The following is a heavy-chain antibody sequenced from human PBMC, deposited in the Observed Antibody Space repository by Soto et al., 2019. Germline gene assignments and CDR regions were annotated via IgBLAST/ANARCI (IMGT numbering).Heavy chain of an antibody. Sequence: PGGSLRLSCAASGFIFTSYSMNWVRQAPGKGLEWVSSISSSSSYIYYADSVKGRFTISRDSVKNMLSLDMSDLRAEDTAVYYCAKDCRRLAVSGSAFDSWGQGALVTVSS. J-gene: IGHJ4*02. CDR1: GFIFTSYS. CDR3: AKDCRRLAVSGSAFDS. V-gene: IGHV3-21*04. CDR2: ISSSSSYI. D-gene: IGHD6-13*01.